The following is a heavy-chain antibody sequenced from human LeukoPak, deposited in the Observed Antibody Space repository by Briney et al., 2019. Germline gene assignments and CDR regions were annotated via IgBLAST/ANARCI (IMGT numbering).Heavy chain of an antibody. D-gene: IGHD2-15*01. CDR3: ARDGSKSCSGGSCYLNWFDP. CDR2: INQDGSEE. Sequence: GGSLRLSCEASGFSFSDYWMTWVRQAPGKGLEWVANINQDGSEEYYVASVKGRFTISRDNAKNSLYLQMTSLRAEDTAVYYCARDGSKSCSGGSCYLNWFDPWGQGTLVTVSS. CDR1: GFSFSDYW. V-gene: IGHV3-7*01. J-gene: IGHJ5*02.